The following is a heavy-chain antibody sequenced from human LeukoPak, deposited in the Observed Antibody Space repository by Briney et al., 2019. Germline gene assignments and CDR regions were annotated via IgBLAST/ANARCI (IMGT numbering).Heavy chain of an antibody. CDR2: IRSKDHGGTT. CDR3: TRDPHYYHGNPHDF. J-gene: IGHJ4*02. D-gene: IGHD4-23*01. Sequence: KPGGSLRLPRTASGFTFGDYALSWFRQAPGKGLEWLSFIRSKDHGGTTEYAASVKGRFTISRDDSNSIAYLQMNSLIIEDAAVYFCTRDPHYYHGNPHDFWGQGTRVTVSS. CDR1: GFTFGDYA. V-gene: IGHV3-49*05.